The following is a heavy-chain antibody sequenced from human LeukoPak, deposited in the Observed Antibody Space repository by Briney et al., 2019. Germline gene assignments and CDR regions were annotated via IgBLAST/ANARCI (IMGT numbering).Heavy chain of an antibody. CDR3: ARDSFSSWYARGSYDAFDI. D-gene: IGHD6-13*01. CDR2: IYYSGST. CDR1: GGSISSYY. V-gene: IGHV4-59*01. J-gene: IGHJ3*02. Sequence: SETLSLTCTVSGGSISSYYWSWIRQPPGKGLEWIGYIYYSGSTNYNPSLKSRVTISVDTSKNQFSLKLGSVTAADTAVYYCARDSFSSWYARGSYDAFDIWGQGTMVTVSS.